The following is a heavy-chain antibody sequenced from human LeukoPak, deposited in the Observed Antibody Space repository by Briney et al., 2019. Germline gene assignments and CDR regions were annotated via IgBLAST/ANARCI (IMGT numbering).Heavy chain of an antibody. J-gene: IGHJ4*02. CDR3: ARAGYRQQLVHYFDY. V-gene: IGHV1-69*02. CDR1: GGTFSSYT. Sequence: SVKVSCKASGGTFSSYTISWVRQAPGQGLEWMGRIIPILGIANYAQKFQGRVTITADKSTSTAHMELSSLRSEDTAVYYCARAGYRQQLVHYFDYWGQGTLVTVSS. D-gene: IGHD6-13*01. CDR2: IIPILGIA.